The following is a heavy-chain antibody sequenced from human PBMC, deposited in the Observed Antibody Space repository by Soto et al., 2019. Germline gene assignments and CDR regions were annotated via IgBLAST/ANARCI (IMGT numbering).Heavy chain of an antibody. Sequence: GGSLRLSCATSEFTFSNYAVTWVRQAPGKGLEWVSAIGGSGSTTFYANTVKGRFTISRDNSKNTVYLQMNSLRAENTAVYYCAKGQLWTTSSLVDSWGQGTLVTVSS. CDR3: AKGQLWTTSSLVDS. CDR1: EFTFSNYA. J-gene: IGHJ4*02. V-gene: IGHV3-23*01. CDR2: IGGSGSTT. D-gene: IGHD5-18*01.